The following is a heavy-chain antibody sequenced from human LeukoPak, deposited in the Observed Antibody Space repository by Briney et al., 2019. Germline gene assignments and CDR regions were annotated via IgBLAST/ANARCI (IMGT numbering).Heavy chain of an antibody. V-gene: IGHV3-23*01. J-gene: IGHJ4*02. CDR3: AKGHAVAVAATPDYFDY. CDR2: ISGSGGST. D-gene: IGHD2-15*01. CDR1: GFTFSSYA. Sequence: QSGGSLRLSCAASGFTFSSYAMSWVRQAPGKGLEWVSAISGSGGSTYYADSVKGRFTISRDNSKNTLYLQMNSLRAEDTAVYYCAKGHAVAVAATPDYFDYWGQGTLVTVSS.